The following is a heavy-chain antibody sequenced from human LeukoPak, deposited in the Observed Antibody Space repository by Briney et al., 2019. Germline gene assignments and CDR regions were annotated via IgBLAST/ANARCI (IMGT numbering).Heavy chain of an antibody. Sequence: GSSVKVSCKASGGTFSSYAISWVRQAPGQGLEWMGGIIPIFGTANYAQKSQGRVTITADESTSTAYMELSSLRSEDTAVYYCARPQTQNIGFGELLYGSLDYWGQGTPVTVSS. CDR1: GGTFSSYA. D-gene: IGHD3-10*01. CDR2: IIPIFGTA. CDR3: ARPQTQNIGFGELLYGSLDY. V-gene: IGHV1-69*01. J-gene: IGHJ4*02.